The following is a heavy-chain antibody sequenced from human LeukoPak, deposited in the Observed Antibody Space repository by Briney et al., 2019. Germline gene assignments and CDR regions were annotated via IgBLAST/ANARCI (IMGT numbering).Heavy chain of an antibody. CDR3: AKSPLMITFGGVIVNSMLFVYDY. CDR1: VFTQTSSK. CDR2: ISGGGGST. J-gene: IGHJ4*02. V-gene: IGHV3-23*01. D-gene: IGHD3-16*02. Sequence: PGGSLRLSCAASVFTQTSSKINGVRQAPGKGLEWVSAISGGGGSTYYADSVKGRFTISRDNSKNTLYLQMNSLRAEDTAVYYCAKSPLMITFGGVIVNSMLFVYDYWGQGTLVTVSS.